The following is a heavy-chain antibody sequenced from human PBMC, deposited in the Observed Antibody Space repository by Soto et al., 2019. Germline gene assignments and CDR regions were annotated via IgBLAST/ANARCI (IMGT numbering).Heavy chain of an antibody. CDR1: GGTFSSYA. CDR3: ARGNDYCSGGSCYSSHNPRNGMDV. J-gene: IGHJ6*02. Sequence: QVQLVQSGAEVKKPGSSVKVSCKASGGTFSSYAISWVRQAPGQGREWMGGSIPIFGTANYAQKFQVRVTITADESTSTAYMELSSLRSEDTAVYYCARGNDYCSGGSCYSSHNPRNGMDVWGQGTTVTVSS. CDR2: SIPIFGTA. V-gene: IGHV1-69*01. D-gene: IGHD2-15*01.